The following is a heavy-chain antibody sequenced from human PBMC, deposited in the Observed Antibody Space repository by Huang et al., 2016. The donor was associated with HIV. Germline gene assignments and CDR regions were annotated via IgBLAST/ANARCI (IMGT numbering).Heavy chain of an antibody. Sequence: QVQLVQSGAEVKKPGASVKVSCKASGYTFSSFGISWVRQAPGQGLEGVGWISVYNENTKFAQNFQGRLTMTTDTTTSTAYMELRSLRSDDTAVYYCARGGGIQLWLLGYYYMDVWGNGTTVTVSS. CDR1: GYTFSSFG. CDR2: ISVYNENT. D-gene: IGHD5-18*01. J-gene: IGHJ6*03. V-gene: IGHV1-18*01. CDR3: ARGGGIQLWLLGYYYMDV.